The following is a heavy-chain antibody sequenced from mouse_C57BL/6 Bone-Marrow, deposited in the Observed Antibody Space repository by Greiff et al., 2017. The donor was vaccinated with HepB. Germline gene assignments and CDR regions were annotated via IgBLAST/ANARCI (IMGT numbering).Heavy chain of an antibody. D-gene: IGHD2-1*01. CDR2: ISNGGGST. V-gene: IGHV5-12*01. CDR1: GFTFSDYY. J-gene: IGHJ2*01. Sequence: EVMLVESGGGLVQPGGSLKLSCAASGFTFSDYYMYWVRQTPEKRLEWVAYISNGGGSTYYPDTVKGRFTISRDNAKNTLYLQMSRLKSEDTAMYYCARDDLLWSYFDYWGQGTTLTVSS. CDR3: ARDDLLWSYFDY.